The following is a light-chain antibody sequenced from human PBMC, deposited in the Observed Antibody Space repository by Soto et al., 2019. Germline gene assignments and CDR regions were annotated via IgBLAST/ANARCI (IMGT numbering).Light chain of an antibody. V-gene: IGKV1-13*02. CDR1: QGISSA. CDR2: KAS. Sequence: IQLTQSPSSLSASVGDRVTITCRASQGISSALAWYQQKPGIAPKLLIYKASTLQDGVPPRFSGSGFGTEFTLTISSLQPDDCGLYYCQQYDVYSTFGQGTKVDNK. J-gene: IGKJ1*01. CDR3: QQYDVYST.